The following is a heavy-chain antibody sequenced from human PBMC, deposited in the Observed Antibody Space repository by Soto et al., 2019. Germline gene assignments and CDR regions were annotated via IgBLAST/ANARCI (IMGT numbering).Heavy chain of an antibody. CDR2: IKQDGSEK. CDR1: GFTFSSYW. V-gene: IGHV3-7*03. CDR3: ARAWGHCYNTKCYNFDY. J-gene: IGHJ4*02. Sequence: GGSLRLSCAASGFTFSSYWMSWVRQAPGKGLEWVANIKQDGSEKYYVDSVKGRFIISRDNSKNTLDLQMNSLRVEDTAVYYCARAWGHCYNTKCYNFDYWGQGTLVTV. D-gene: IGHD2-2*02.